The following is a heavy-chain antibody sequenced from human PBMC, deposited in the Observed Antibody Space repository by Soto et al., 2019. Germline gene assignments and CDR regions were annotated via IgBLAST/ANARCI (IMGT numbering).Heavy chain of an antibody. D-gene: IGHD3-3*01. CDR1: GFTFSSYS. J-gene: IGHJ6*02. Sequence: GGSLRLSCAASGFTFSSYSMNWVRQAPGKGLEWVSSISSSSSYIYYADSVKGRFTISRDNAKNSLYLQMNSLRAEDTAVYYCARVTEGVWSGSSPSYYYYGMDVWGQGTTVTGLL. CDR3: ARVTEGVWSGSSPSYYYYGMDV. CDR2: ISSSSSYI. V-gene: IGHV3-21*01.